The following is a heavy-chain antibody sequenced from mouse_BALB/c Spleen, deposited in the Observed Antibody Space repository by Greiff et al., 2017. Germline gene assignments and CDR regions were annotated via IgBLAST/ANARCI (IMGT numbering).Heavy chain of an antibody. J-gene: IGHJ4*01. Sequence: QVQLKESGAELAKPGASVKMSCKASGYTFTSYWMHWVKQRPGQGLEWIGYINPSTGYTEYNQKFKDKATLTADKSSSTAYMQLSSLTSEDSAVYYCARGDDYDDFYAMDYWGQGTSVTVSS. V-gene: IGHV1-7*01. D-gene: IGHD2-4*01. CDR1: GYTFTSYW. CDR3: ARGDDYDDFYAMDY. CDR2: INPSTGYT.